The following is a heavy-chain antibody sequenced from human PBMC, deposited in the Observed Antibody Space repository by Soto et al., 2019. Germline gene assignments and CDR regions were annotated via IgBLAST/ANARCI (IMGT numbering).Heavy chain of an antibody. Sequence: ASVKVSCKASGYTFTSYAMHWVRQAPGQRLEWMGWINAGNGNTKYSQKFQGRVTITRGTSPSTAYMELSSLRSEDTAVYYCARAEGESSGGLNWFDAWGQGTLVTVYS. J-gene: IGHJ5*02. CDR2: INAGNGNT. CDR3: ARAEGESSGGLNWFDA. V-gene: IGHV1-3*01. D-gene: IGHD6-19*01. CDR1: GYTFTSYA.